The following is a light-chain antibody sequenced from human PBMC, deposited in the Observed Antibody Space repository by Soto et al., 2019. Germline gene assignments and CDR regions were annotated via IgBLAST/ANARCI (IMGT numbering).Light chain of an antibody. Sequence: DIQMTQSPYTLSASVGDRVTITCRANKNISNCFASSHHKPGNAPKLLIYKASRLKSGGPSRCSASGSGTECSLPISRLQPDEFAAYYCQRYNSKSVAFGQGTKV. V-gene: IGKV1-5*03. CDR1: KNISNC. J-gene: IGKJ1*01. CDR2: KAS. CDR3: QRYNSKSVA.